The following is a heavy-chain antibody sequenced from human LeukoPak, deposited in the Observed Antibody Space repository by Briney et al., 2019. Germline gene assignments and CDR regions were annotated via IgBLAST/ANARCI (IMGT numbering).Heavy chain of an antibody. D-gene: IGHD2-15*01. CDR1: GYTFPGYY. Sequence: ASVKVSCKASGYTFPGYYMHWVRQAPGQGLEWMGWINPNSGGTKYAQRFQGRVTMTRDTSISTAYMDLSSLGSDDTAIFYCVRKSATRRTSEFDYWGQGTPVTVSS. CDR2: INPNSGGT. J-gene: IGHJ4*02. V-gene: IGHV1-2*02. CDR3: VRKSATRRTSEFDY.